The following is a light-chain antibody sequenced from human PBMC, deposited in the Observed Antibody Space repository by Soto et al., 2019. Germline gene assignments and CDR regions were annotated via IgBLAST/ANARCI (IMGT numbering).Light chain of an antibody. J-gene: IGLJ1*01. CDR2: EVS. V-gene: IGLV2-14*01. Sequence: QSVLTQPASVSGSPRQSIAISFTGTSSYVGGYKYVSWYQQHPVKAPKLLISEVSNRPSGVSDRFSGSKSGNTASLTISGIQAEDEADYYCSSFTSSYTFVFASWTKVPVL. CDR3: SSFTSSYTFV. CDR1: SSYVGGYKY.